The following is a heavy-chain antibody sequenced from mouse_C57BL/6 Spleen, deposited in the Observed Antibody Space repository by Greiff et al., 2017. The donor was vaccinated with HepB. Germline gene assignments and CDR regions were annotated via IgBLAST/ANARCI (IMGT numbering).Heavy chain of an antibody. CDR3: ARYTYEGYFDY. Sequence: VQLQQSGPELVKPGASVKISCKASGYTFTDYYMNWVKQSHGKSLEWIGDINSNNGGTSYNQKFKGKATLTVDKSSSTAYMELRSLTSEDSAVYYCARYTYEGYFDYWGQGTTLTVSS. CDR2: INSNNGGT. CDR1: GYTFTDYY. D-gene: IGHD2-3*01. V-gene: IGHV1-26*01. J-gene: IGHJ2*01.